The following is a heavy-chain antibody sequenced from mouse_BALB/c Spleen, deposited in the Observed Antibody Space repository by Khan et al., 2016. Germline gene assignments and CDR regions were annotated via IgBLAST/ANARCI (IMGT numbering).Heavy chain of an antibody. Sequence: EVQLQESGPSLVKPSQTLSLTCSVTGDSITSGYWNWIRKFPGNKLEYMGYISYSGNTYYNPSLKSRISITRDTSKNQYYLQLNSVTTEDTATYXCARCLYYYGSTYDTMDYWGQGTSVTVSS. D-gene: IGHD1-1*01. CDR1: GDSITSGY. J-gene: IGHJ4*01. CDR2: ISYSGNT. CDR3: ARCLYYYGSTYDTMDY. V-gene: IGHV3-8*02.